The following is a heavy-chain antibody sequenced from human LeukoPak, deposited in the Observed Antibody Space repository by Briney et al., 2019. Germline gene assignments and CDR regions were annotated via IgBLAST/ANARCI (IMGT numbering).Heavy chain of an antibody. CDR1: GYTFTRYP. Sequence: ASVKVSCKASGYTFTRYPMNWVRQAPGQGLEWMGWINSNTGNPTYAQGFTGRFVFSLDTSVSTAYLQISSLKAEDTAVYYCARDSHWFDPWGQGTLVTVSS. CDR3: ARDSHWFDP. CDR2: INSNTGNP. J-gene: IGHJ5*02. V-gene: IGHV7-4-1*02.